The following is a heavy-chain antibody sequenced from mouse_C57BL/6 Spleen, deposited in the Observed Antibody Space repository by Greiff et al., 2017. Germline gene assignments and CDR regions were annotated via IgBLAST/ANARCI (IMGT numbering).Heavy chain of an antibody. V-gene: IGHV1-82*01. CDR3: AREGARSYFDY. CDR2: IYPGDGDT. CDR1: GYAFSSSW. J-gene: IGHJ2*01. Sequence: VQLVESGPELVKPGASVKISCKASGYAFSSSWMNWVKQRPGKGLEWIGRIYPGDGDTNYNGKVKGKATLTADKASSTAYMQLSSLTSEDAAVYFCAREGARSYFDYWGQGTTLTVSS.